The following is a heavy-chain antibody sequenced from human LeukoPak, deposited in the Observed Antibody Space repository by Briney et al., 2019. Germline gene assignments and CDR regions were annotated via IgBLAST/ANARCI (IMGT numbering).Heavy chain of an antibody. Sequence: PSETLSLTCTVSGGSISTYYWSWIRQPPGKGLEWIGYIPYSGSTNYNPSLKSRVAISVDTSKNQFSLNLSSVTAADTAVYYCARTQLWSENWFGPWGQGTLVTVSS. V-gene: IGHV4-59*12. CDR3: ARTQLWSENWFGP. CDR1: GGSISTYY. D-gene: IGHD5-18*01. CDR2: IPYSGST. J-gene: IGHJ5*02.